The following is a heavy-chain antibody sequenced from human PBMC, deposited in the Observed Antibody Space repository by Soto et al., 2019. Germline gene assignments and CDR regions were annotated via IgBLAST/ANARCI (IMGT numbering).Heavy chain of an antibody. CDR1: GGSISSSSYY. CDR3: ARRSYPYYFDY. J-gene: IGHJ4*02. CDR2: IYYSGST. D-gene: IGHD3-10*01. Sequence: QLQLQESGPGLVKPSETLSLTCTVSGGSISSSSYYWGWIRQPPGKGLEWIGNIYYSGSTYYNPSLKSRVTISVDTSKNQFSLKLSSVTAADTAVYYCARRSYPYYFDYWGQGTLVTVSS. V-gene: IGHV4-39*01.